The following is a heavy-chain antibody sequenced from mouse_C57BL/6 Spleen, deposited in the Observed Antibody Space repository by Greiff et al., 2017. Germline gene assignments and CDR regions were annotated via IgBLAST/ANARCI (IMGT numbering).Heavy chain of an antibody. D-gene: IGHD1-1*01. CDR1: GYTFTSYW. CDR2: INPSNGGT. V-gene: IGHV1-53*01. J-gene: IGHJ3*01. CDR3: ARGEVLRGFAY. Sequence: VQLQQPGTELVKPGASVKLSCKASGYTFTSYWMHWVKQRPGQGLEWIGNINPSNGGTYYNEKFKSKATLTVEKSSSTAYMQLSSLTSEDSAVYFCARGEVLRGFAYWGQGTLLTVSA.